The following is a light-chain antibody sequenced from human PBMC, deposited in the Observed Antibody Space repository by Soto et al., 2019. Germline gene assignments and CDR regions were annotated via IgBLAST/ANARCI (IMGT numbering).Light chain of an antibody. V-gene: IGKV4-1*01. CDR3: QQYYSTPYT. Sequence: DIVMTQSPESLAVSLGERATINCKSSQSVLYSSNNKNYLNWYQQKPGQPPKLLIYWASIRESGVPDRFSGSGSGTDFTLTISSVQAEDVAVYYCQQYYSTPYTFGQGTKLEIK. CDR2: WAS. CDR1: QSVLYSSNNKNY. J-gene: IGKJ2*01.